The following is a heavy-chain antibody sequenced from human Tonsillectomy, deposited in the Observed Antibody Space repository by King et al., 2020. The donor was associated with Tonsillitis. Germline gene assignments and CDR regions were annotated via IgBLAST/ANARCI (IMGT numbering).Heavy chain of an antibody. CDR3: AKGAPGIAVAGSGAFDY. V-gene: IGHV3-23*04. D-gene: IGHD6-19*01. Sequence: DVQLVESGGDLVQPGGSLRLSCAASGFTFSSYAMSWVRQAPGKGLEGVSTISGSGGSTFYADSVKGRFTISRDNSENTVYLQMNSLRAEDTAVYYCAKGAPGIAVAGSGAFDYWGQGTLVTVSS. CDR1: GFTFSSYA. CDR2: ISGSGGST. J-gene: IGHJ4*02.